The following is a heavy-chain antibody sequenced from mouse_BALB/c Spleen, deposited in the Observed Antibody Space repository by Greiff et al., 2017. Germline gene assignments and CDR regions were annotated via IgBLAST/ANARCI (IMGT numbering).Heavy chain of an antibody. V-gene: IGHV3-2*02. CDR3: ARWDWDYAMDY. CDR2: ISYSGST. J-gene: IGHJ4*01. Sequence: LQESGPGLVKPSQSLSLTCTVTGYSITSDYAWNWIRQFPGNKLEWMGYISYSGSTSYNPSLKSRISITRDTSKNQFFLQLNSVTTEDTATYYCARWDWDYAMDYWGQGTSVTVSS. CDR1: GYSITSDYA. D-gene: IGHD4-1*01.